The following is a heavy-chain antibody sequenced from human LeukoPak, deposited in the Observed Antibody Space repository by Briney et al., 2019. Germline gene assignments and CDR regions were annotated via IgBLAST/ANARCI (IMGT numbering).Heavy chain of an antibody. V-gene: IGHV4-34*01. Sequence: SETLSLTCAVYGGSFSGYYWSWIRQPPGKGLEWIGEINHSGSTNYNPSLKSRVTISVDTSKNQFSLKLSSVTAADTAVYYCVRGRRVLAPNWFDPWGQGTLVTVSS. CDR2: INHSGST. CDR3: VRGRRVLAPNWFDP. CDR1: GGSFSGYY. D-gene: IGHD3-3*02. J-gene: IGHJ5*02.